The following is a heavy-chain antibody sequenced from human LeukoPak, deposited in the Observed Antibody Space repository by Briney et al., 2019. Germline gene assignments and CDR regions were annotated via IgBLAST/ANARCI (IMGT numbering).Heavy chain of an antibody. J-gene: IGHJ4*02. CDR1: GFSFNNYA. Sequence: GSLRLSCVASGFSFNNYAMNWVRKAPGKGLEWVSLIIGSSGTTFYADSVKGRFTISRDKSKSTLYLQMNSLRAEDTAVYYCAKGAYDYIEIAYFDYWGQGSLVTVSS. V-gene: IGHV3-23*01. D-gene: IGHD5-12*01. CDR2: IIGSSGTT. CDR3: AKGAYDYIEIAYFDY.